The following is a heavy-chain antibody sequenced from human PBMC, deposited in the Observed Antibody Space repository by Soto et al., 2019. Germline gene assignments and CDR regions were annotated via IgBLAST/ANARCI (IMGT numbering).Heavy chain of an antibody. D-gene: IGHD2-2*01. V-gene: IGHV4-30-4*01. CDR1: GGSISSGDYY. CDR2: IYYSGST. J-gene: IGHJ4*02. Sequence: PSETLSLTCTVSGGSISSGDYYWSWIRQPPGKGLEWIGYIYYSGSTYYNPSLKSRVTVSVDTSKNQFSLKLSSVTAADTAVYYCARDGGHGLVPADDRFDYWGQGTLVTVSS. CDR3: ARDGGHGLVPADDRFDY.